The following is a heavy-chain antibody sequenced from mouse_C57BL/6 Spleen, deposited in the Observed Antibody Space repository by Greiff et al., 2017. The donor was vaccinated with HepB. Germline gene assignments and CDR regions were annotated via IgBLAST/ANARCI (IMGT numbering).Heavy chain of an antibody. CDR2: INPNNGGT. CDR3: ARWEVTTRFAY. V-gene: IGHV1-18*01. Sequence: VQLQQSGPELVKPGASVKIPCKASGYTFTDYNMDWVKQSHGKSLEWIGDINPNNGGTIYNQKFKGKATLTVDKSSSTAYMELRSLTSEDTAVYYCARWEVTTRFAYWGQGTLVTVSA. D-gene: IGHD2-5*01. CDR1: GYTFTDYN. J-gene: IGHJ3*01.